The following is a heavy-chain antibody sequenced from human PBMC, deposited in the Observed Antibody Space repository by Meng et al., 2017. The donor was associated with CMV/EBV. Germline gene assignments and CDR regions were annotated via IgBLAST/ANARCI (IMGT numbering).Heavy chain of an antibody. Sequence: YTLTKLSMHWVRQAPGKGLEWMGGFDPEDGETIYAQKFQGRVTMTEDTSTDTAYMELSSLRSEDTAVYYCATVPYYDSSGYSPDFDYWGQGTLVTVSS. CDR1: YTLTKLS. V-gene: IGHV1-24*01. D-gene: IGHD3-22*01. CDR3: ATVPYYDSSGYSPDFDY. CDR2: FDPEDGET. J-gene: IGHJ4*02.